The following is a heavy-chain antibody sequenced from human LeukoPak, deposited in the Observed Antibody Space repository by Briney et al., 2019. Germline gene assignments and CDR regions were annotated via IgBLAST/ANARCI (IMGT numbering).Heavy chain of an antibody. D-gene: IGHD4-23*01. CDR1: GYTFTSYG. CDR2: ISAYNGNT. Sequence: GASVKVSCKASGYTFTSYGISWVRQAPGRGLEWKGWISAYNGNTNYAQNLQGRVTMTTDTSTSTAYMELRSLRSDDTAVYYCARDPEATVVTPVDYWGQGTLVTVSS. V-gene: IGHV1-18*01. CDR3: ARDPEATVVTPVDY. J-gene: IGHJ4*02.